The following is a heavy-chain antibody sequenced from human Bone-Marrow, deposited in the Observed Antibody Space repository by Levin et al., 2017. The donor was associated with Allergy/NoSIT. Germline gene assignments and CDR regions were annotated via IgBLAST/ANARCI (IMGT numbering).Heavy chain of an antibody. J-gene: IGHJ4*02. CDR3: AKAEKLGVIRSHLDY. Sequence: GGSLRLSCAASGFTFSSYGMHWVRQAPGKGLEWVAVISYDGSNKYYADSVKGRFTISRDNSKNTLYLQMNSLRAEDTAVYYCAKAEKLGVIRSHLDYWGQGTLVTVSS. V-gene: IGHV3-30*18. CDR2: ISYDGSNK. CDR1: GFTFSSYG. D-gene: IGHD3-10*01.